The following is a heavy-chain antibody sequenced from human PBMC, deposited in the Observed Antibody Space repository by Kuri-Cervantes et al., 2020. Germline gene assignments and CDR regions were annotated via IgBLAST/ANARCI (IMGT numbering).Heavy chain of an antibody. D-gene: IGHD4-23*01. CDR3: VNGYGANSVYGFDI. Sequence: GGPLRLSCAASGFTFSSYAMRWVRQATGKGLEWVSVISGSGGNTYYADSEKGRLTISRDNSENMLYLQMNSLRAEDTAVYYCVNGYGANSVYGFDIWGQGTMVTVSS. J-gene: IGHJ3*02. V-gene: IGHV3-23*01. CDR2: ISGSGGNT. CDR1: GFTFSSYA.